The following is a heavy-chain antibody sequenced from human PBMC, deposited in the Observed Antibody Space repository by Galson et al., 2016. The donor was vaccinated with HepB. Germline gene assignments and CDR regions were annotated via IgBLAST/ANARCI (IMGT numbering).Heavy chain of an antibody. V-gene: IGHV3-21*01. J-gene: IGHJ2*01. CDR1: XXXFSSYX. CDR2: ISSSSTXI. D-gene: IGHD4-17*01. CDR3: XRAYGDYXXGWYVXL. Sequence: RLSCXASXXXFSSYXXXWVXXAPGKGLEXXXSISSSSTXIYYADSLKGRFTISRDNAKNSLYLXMSGLRAEDTXXFYCXRAYGDYXXGWYVXLWGRCTL.